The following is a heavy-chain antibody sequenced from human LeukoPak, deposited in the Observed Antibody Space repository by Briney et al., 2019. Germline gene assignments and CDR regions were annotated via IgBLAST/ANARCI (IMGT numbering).Heavy chain of an antibody. D-gene: IGHD3-22*01. CDR1: GYTFTSYG. V-gene: IGHV1-18*01. CDR3: ARDRDSSGPYYFDY. J-gene: IGHJ4*02. Sequence: ASVKVSCKASGYTFTSYGISWVRQAPGQGLEWIGWISAYNGNTNYAQKLQGRVTMTTDTSTSTAYMELRSLRSDDAAVYYCARDRDSSGPYYFDYWGQGTLVTVSS. CDR2: ISAYNGNT.